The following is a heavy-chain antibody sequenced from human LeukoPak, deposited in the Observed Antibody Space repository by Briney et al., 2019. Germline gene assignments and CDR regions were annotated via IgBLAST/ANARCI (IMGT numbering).Heavy chain of an antibody. D-gene: IGHD4-23*01. J-gene: IGHJ4*02. V-gene: IGHV3-9*01. CDR3: AKDLGLGLRDYGGAIDY. Sequence: GGSLRLSCAASGFTFDDYAMHWVRQAPGKGLEWVSGISWNSGSIGYADSVKGRFTISRDNAKNSLYLQMNSLRAEDTALYYCAKDLGLGLRDYGGAIDYWGQGTLVTVSS. CDR1: GFTFDDYA. CDR2: ISWNSGSI.